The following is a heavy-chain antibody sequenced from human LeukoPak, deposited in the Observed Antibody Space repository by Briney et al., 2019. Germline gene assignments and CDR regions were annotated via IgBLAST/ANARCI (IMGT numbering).Heavy chain of an antibody. CDR2: IYYSGST. J-gene: IGHJ6*02. Sequence: SETLSLTPTVSRGSISIYYWSSIRQPPGKGLEWIWYIYYSGSTNYNPSLKSRVTISVDTSKNQFSLKLSSVTAADTAVYYCARDVQLWGRSYGMDVWGQGTTVTVSS. CDR1: RGSISIYY. D-gene: IGHD5-18*01. CDR3: ARDVQLWGRSYGMDV. V-gene: IGHV4-59*01.